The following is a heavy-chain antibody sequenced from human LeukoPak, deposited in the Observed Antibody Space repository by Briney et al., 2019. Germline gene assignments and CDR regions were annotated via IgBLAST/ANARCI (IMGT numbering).Heavy chain of an antibody. D-gene: IGHD6-13*01. V-gene: IGHV1-2*02. CDR1: GYTFTGYY. J-gene: IGHJ4*02. CDR3: ARDSSSWYGGFDY. Sequence: ASVKVSCKASGYTFTGYYMHWVRQAPGQGLEWTGWINPNSGGTNYAQKFQGRVTMTRDTSISTAYMELSRLRSDDTAVYYCARDSSSWYGGFDYWGQGTLVTVSS. CDR2: INPNSGGT.